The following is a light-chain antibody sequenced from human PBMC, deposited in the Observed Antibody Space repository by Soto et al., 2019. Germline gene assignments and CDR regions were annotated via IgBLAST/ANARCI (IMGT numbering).Light chain of an antibody. J-gene: IGLJ1*01. CDR1: SSDVGSYNL. CDR2: EGS. Sequence: VLTQPASVSGSPGQSITISCTGTSSDVGSYNLVSWYQQHPGKAPKLMIYEGSKRPSGVSNRFSGSKSGNTASLTISGLQAEDEADYYCCSYAGSSTSYVFGTGTKVTVL. CDR3: CSYAGSSTSYV. V-gene: IGLV2-23*01.